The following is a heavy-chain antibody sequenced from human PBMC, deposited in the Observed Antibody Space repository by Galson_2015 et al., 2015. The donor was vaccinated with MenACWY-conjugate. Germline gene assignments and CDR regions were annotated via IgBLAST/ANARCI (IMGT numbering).Heavy chain of an antibody. Sequence: SETLSLTCTASGASITSSDYYGGWIRQPPGKGLEWIGTVFENGTTYYNPSLKSRVTISVNTSKNQISLTLNSATAADTAIYYCARESSYCRGATCGYPWGQGTLVTVSS. CDR2: VFENGTT. D-gene: IGHD2-15*01. J-gene: IGHJ5*02. CDR3: ARESSYCRGATCGYP. V-gene: IGHV4-39*07. CDR1: GASITSSDYY.